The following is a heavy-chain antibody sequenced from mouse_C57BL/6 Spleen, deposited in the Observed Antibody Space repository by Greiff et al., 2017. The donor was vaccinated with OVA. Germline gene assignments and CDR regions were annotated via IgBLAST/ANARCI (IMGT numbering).Heavy chain of an antibody. CDR3: AHGSSYYFDY. D-gene: IGHD1-1*01. Sequence: VQLQQPGAELVRPGTSVKLSCKASGYTFTSYWMHWVKKRPGQGLEWIGVIDPYDSYTNYNPKVKGKATWTVDTSSSTAYMQLSSLTSEDSAVYYCAHGSSYYFDYWGQGTTLTVSS. CDR1: GYTFTSYW. V-gene: IGHV1-59*01. CDR2: IDPYDSYT. J-gene: IGHJ2*01.